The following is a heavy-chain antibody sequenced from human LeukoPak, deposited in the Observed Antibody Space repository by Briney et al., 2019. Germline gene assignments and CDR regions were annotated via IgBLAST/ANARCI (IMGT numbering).Heavy chain of an antibody. CDR3: ASSNDRFDY. Sequence: SQTLSLTCTVSGGSITSGDNFWNCIRQPPGKGLECIGRIYASGSTNYNPSLKSRVTISVDTSKHQFSLKLSSVTAADTAVYYCASSNDRFDYWGQGTLVTVSS. D-gene: IGHD2-8*01. J-gene: IGHJ4*02. CDR2: IYASGST. V-gene: IGHV4-61*02. CDR1: GGSITSGDNF.